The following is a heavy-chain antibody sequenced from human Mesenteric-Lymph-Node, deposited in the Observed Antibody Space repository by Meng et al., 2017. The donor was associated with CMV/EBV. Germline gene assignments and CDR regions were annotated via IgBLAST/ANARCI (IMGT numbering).Heavy chain of an antibody. CDR3: ARRYHDSVWGSYRYFFDY. Sequence: TVSTYGISWVRRAPGQGLEWMGRIIPTLGIASSTQKFQGRVTISADKSTSTVYMELSSLRSNDTAVYYCARRYHDSVWGSYRYFFDYWGQGTLVTVSS. CDR1: TVSTYG. J-gene: IGHJ4*02. CDR2: IIPTLGIA. D-gene: IGHD3-16*02. V-gene: IGHV1-69*04.